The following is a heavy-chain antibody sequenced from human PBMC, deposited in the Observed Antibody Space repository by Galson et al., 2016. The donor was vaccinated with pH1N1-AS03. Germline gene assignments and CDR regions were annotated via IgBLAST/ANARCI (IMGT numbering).Heavy chain of an antibody. CDR1: GYTFAAYY. CDR2: INPDSGDT. J-gene: IGHJ4*02. Sequence: SVKVSCKASGYTFAAYYIHWVRQAPGQGLEWMGWINPDSGDTHYAQKFQGRVTMTRDTSISTAYMELTRLKSNDTAVYFCARVVLGTSGHHSWGQGTLVTVSS. CDR3: ARVVLGTSGHHS. D-gene: IGHD2-2*01. V-gene: IGHV1-2*02.